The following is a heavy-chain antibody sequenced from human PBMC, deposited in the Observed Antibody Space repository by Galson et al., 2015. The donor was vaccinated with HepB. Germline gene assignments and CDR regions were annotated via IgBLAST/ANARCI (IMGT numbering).Heavy chain of an antibody. CDR2: MNQDGSEK. CDR3: ARESHSAFDF. V-gene: IGHV3-7*03. Sequence: SLRLSCADSGFTFTRYRMSWVRQAPGKGLEWVANMNQDGSEKYYVDSVKGRFTISRDNAKKSLFLQMNSLRAEDTAVYYCARESHSAFDFWGPGTLVSVSS. D-gene: IGHD2-21*01. J-gene: IGHJ4*02. CDR1: GFTFTRYR.